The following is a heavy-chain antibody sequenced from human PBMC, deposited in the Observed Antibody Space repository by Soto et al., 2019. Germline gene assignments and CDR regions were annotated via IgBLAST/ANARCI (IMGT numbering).Heavy chain of an antibody. CDR3: ANGGGGDYYGSGSYYNLGLGY. CDR1: GFTFSSYA. CDR2: ISGSGGST. V-gene: IGHV3-23*01. J-gene: IGHJ4*02. D-gene: IGHD3-10*01. Sequence: GGSLRLSCAASGFTFSSYAMSWVRQAPGKGLEWVSAISGSGGSTYYADSVKGRFTISRDNSKNTLYLQMNSLRAEDTAVYYCANGGGGDYYGSGSYYNLGLGYWGQGTLVTVSS.